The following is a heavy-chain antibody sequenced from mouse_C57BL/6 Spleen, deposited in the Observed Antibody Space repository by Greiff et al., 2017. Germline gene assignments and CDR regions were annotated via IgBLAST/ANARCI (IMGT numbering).Heavy chain of an antibody. Sequence: VQLQQSGAELVRPGASVKLSCTASGFNIKDDYMHWVKQRPDQGLEWIGWIDPENGDTEYASKFQGKATITAVTSSNTAYLQLSSLTSEDTAVYYCTTGYYDYDGYAMDYWGQGTSVTVSS. CDR2: IDPENGDT. CDR1: GFNIKDDY. D-gene: IGHD2-4*01. J-gene: IGHJ4*01. V-gene: IGHV14-4*01. CDR3: TTGYYDYDGYAMDY.